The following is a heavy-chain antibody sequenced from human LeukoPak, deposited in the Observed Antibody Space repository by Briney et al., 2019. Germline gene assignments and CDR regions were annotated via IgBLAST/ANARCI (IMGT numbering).Heavy chain of an antibody. D-gene: IGHD2-21*01. Sequence: GGSLRLSCAASGVTFSIYSMNWVRQAPGKGLEWVSYITSSSGTIYYTDSVKGRFTISRDNAKNSLYLQMNSLRAEDTAVYYCARVAPGHDIGRGYFDYWGQGTLVTVSS. J-gene: IGHJ4*02. CDR2: ITSSSGTI. CDR3: ARVAPGHDIGRGYFDY. CDR1: GVTFSIYS. V-gene: IGHV3-48*01.